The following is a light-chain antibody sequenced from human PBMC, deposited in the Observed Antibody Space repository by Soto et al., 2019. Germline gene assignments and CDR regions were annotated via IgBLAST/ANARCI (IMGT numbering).Light chain of an antibody. CDR2: DAS. J-gene: IGKJ2*01. V-gene: IGKV3-11*01. Sequence: EIVLTQSPGTLSLSPGERPTLSCRASQSVSSYLAWYQQKPGQAPRLLIYDASNRATGIPARFSGSGSGTEFTLTISNLQSEDFAVYYCQQRSNWPMYTFGQGTKVDIK. CDR1: QSVSSY. CDR3: QQRSNWPMYT.